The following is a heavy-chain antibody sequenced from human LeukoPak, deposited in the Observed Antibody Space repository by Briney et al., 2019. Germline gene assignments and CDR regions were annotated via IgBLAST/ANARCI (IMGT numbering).Heavy chain of an antibody. Sequence: VASAKVSCKASGGTFSSYAITWVRQAPGQGLEWMGGIIPIIDMANYAQKFQGRVTITADTSTSTAFMELSSLRSDDAAVYYCVCYNSSGYSDYYFDYWGQGTLVTVSS. CDR1: GGTFSSYA. D-gene: IGHD3-22*01. J-gene: IGHJ4*02. CDR2: IIPIIDMA. V-gene: IGHV1-69*17. CDR3: VCYNSSGYSDYYFDY.